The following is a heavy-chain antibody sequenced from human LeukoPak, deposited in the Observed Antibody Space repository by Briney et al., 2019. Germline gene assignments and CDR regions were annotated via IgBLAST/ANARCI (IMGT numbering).Heavy chain of an antibody. D-gene: IGHD2-15*01. V-gene: IGHV4-39*01. CDR2: IYYSGST. J-gene: IGHJ3*02. CDR1: GGSISSSTYY. CDR3: ARGHQRMHDDFDI. Sequence: SETLSLTCTVSGGSISSSTYYWGWIRQPPGKGLEWIGSIYYSGSTYYNPSLKSRVTISVDTSKNQFSLKLSSVTAADTAVYYCARGHQRMHDDFDIWAQGTMVTVSS.